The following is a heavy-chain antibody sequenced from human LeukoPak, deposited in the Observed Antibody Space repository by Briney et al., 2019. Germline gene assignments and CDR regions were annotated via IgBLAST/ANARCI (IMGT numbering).Heavy chain of an antibody. J-gene: IGHJ4*02. V-gene: IGHV3-74*01. CDR2: INTDGTST. Sequence: GGSLRLSCAASGFTFSDYWMHWVRQAPGKGLVWVSRINTDGTSTKYADSVKGRFTISRDNAKDSLYLQMNGLRAEDTAVYYCARDRSASIAVVTAEIDYWGQGTLVTVSS. CDR1: GFTFSDYW. D-gene: IGHD6-19*01. CDR3: ARDRSASIAVVTAEIDY.